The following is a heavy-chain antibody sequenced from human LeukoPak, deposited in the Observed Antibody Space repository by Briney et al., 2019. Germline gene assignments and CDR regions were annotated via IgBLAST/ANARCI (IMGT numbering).Heavy chain of an antibody. V-gene: IGHV1-69*04. CDR3: ARETYYDSSGYYY. CDR2: IIPILGIA. CDR1: GGTFSSYA. Sequence: GSSVKVSCKASGGTFSSYAISWVRQAPGQGLEWMGRIIPILGIANYAQKFQGRVTITADKSTSTAYMELSSLRSEDTAVYYCARETYYDSSGYYYWGQGTLVTVSS. J-gene: IGHJ4*02. D-gene: IGHD3-22*01.